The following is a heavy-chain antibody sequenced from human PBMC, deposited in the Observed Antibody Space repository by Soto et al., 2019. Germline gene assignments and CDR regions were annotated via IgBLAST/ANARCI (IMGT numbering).Heavy chain of an antibody. D-gene: IGHD2-15*01. J-gene: IGHJ6*02. Sequence: SVKVSCKASGGTFSSYAISWVRQAPGQGLEWMGGIIPIFGTANYAQKFQGRVTITADESTSTAYMELSSLRSEDTAVYYCAGAYFYGCSFYGGHRQLAYYYGMDVWGQGTTVTVSS. CDR3: AGAYFYGCSFYGGHRQLAYYYGMDV. V-gene: IGHV1-69*13. CDR1: GGTFSSYA. CDR2: IIPIFGTA.